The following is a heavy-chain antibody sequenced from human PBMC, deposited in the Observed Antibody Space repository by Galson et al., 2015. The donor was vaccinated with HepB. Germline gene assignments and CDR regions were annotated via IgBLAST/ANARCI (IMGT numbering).Heavy chain of an antibody. CDR1: GYTFTSYY. J-gene: IGHJ4*02. D-gene: IGHD2-2*01. CDR2: INPNSGGT. Sequence: SVKVSCKASGYTFTSYYMHWVRQAPGQGLEWMGWINPNSGGTNYAQKFQGWVTMTRDTSISTAYMELSRLRSDDTAVYYCATTRGVVPAAPFDYWGQGTLVTVSS. CDR3: ATTRGVVPAAPFDY. V-gene: IGHV1-2*04.